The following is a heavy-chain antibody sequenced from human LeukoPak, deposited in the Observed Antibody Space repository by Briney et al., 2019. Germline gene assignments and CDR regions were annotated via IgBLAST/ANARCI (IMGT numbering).Heavy chain of an antibody. CDR3: AREKDTIFGVVIFDY. CDR2: IIPIFGTA. Sequence: ASVKVSCKASGGTFSSYAISWVRQAPGQGLEWMGGIIPIFGTANYAQKFQGRVTITTDESTSTAYMELSSLRSEDTAVYYCAREKDTIFGVVIFDYWGQGTLVTVSS. D-gene: IGHD3-3*01. J-gene: IGHJ4*02. CDR1: GGTFSSYA. V-gene: IGHV1-69*05.